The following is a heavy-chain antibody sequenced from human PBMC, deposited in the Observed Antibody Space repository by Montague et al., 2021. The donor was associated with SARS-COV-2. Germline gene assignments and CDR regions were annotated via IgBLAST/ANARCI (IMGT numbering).Heavy chain of an antibody. CDR2: IYYSGST. CDR3: ARGMHYYDSSGYYFDY. Sequence: SETLSLTCTVSGGSISSYYWSWIRQPPGKGLEWIGYIYYSGSTNYNPSLKSRVTISVDTSKNQFSLKLSSVTAADTAVYYCARGMHYYDSSGYYFDYWGQGTLITVSS. V-gene: IGHV4-59*01. D-gene: IGHD3-22*01. J-gene: IGHJ4*02. CDR1: GGSISSYY.